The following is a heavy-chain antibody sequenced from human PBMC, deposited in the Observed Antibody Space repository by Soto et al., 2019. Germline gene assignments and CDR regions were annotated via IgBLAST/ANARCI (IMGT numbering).Heavy chain of an antibody. D-gene: IGHD3-9*01. CDR3: ATLTKYDILTGFYPC. J-gene: IGHJ4*02. Sequence: GGSLRLSCAASGFTVNSNYMSWVRQAPGKGLEWVSVIYSDGSAYYADSVKGKFIISRDNSNNTLYFQMNSLRAEDTAVYYCATLTKYDILTGFYPCWGQGTLVTVSS. CDR2: IYSDGSA. CDR1: GFTVNSNY. V-gene: IGHV3-66*01.